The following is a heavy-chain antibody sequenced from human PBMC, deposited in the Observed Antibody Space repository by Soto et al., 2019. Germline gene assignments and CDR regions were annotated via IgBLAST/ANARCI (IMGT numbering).Heavy chain of an antibody. CDR2: INPDGSTT. CDR1: GFTFSTYW. V-gene: IGHV3-74*01. D-gene: IGHD5-12*01. CDR3: ARGLRNYYGVDV. J-gene: IGHJ6*02. Sequence: EVQLVESGGGLVQPGGSLRLSCVASGFTFSTYWMHWVRQAPGKGLVWVSRINPDGSTTSYADSVKGRFTISRDNAKNTVYLRMNSLRAEDTGVYYCARGLRNYYGVDVWGQGTTVTVSS.